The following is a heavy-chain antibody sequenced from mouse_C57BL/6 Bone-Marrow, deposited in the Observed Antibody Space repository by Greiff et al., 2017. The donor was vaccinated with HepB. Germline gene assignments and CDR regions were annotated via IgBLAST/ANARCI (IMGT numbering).Heavy chain of an antibody. Sequence: EVKLMESEGGLVQPGSSMKLSCTASGFTFSDYYMAWVRQVPEKGLEWVANINSDGSSTYYLDSLKSRFIISRDNAKNILYLQMSSLKSEDTATYYCARDLDYFDYWGQGTTLTVSS. CDR1: GFTFSDYY. V-gene: IGHV5-16*01. CDR2: INSDGSST. CDR3: ARDLDYFDY. J-gene: IGHJ2*01.